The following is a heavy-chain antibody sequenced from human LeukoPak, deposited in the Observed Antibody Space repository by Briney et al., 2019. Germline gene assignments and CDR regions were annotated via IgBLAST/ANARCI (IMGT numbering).Heavy chain of an antibody. Sequence: ASVKVSCKASGYTFTGYYMHWARQAPGQGLEWMGWINPNSGGTTYAQNFQGRVTMTRDTSISTAYMELSRLRSDDTAVYYCARGMVTMVRGVIIENWFDPWGQGTLVTVSS. V-gene: IGHV1-2*02. CDR3: ARGMVTMVRGVIIENWFDP. CDR2: INPNSGGT. J-gene: IGHJ5*02. D-gene: IGHD3-10*01. CDR1: GYTFTGYY.